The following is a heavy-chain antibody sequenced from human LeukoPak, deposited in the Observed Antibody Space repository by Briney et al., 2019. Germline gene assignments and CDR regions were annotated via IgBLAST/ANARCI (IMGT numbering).Heavy chain of an antibody. CDR1: GFPLSSYS. V-gene: IGHV3-48*01. J-gene: IGHJ4*02. CDR3: VRVKGTYFDY. D-gene: IGHD1-1*01. CDR2: ISPSSGNI. Sequence: GGSLRLSCVASGFPLSSYSINWIRQAPGKGLEWVSYISPSSGNIYYLDSVQGRFTVSRDNDRNSPFLQIDSPTAEDTAVYFCVRVKGTYFDYWGEGALVTVSS.